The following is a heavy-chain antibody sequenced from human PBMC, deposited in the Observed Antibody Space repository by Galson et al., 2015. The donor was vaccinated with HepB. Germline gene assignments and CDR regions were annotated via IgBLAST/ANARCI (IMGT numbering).Heavy chain of an antibody. CDR2: VYKSGTT. Sequence: ETLSLTCAVSGASLSSDSWWTWVRQSPGKGLEWIGEVYKSGTTNYNPSLESRVTIEVTRPRNQFSLKLTSVTATDTAVYYCARDGAHCTATKCERGWFDPWGQGILVIVSS. D-gene: IGHD2-21*01. V-gene: IGHV4-4*02. J-gene: IGHJ5*02. CDR3: ARDGAHCTATKCERGWFDP. CDR1: GASLSSDSW.